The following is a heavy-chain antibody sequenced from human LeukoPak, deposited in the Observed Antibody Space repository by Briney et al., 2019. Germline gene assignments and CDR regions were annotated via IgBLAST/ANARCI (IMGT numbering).Heavy chain of an antibody. D-gene: IGHD3-22*01. CDR3: AKEGYYYDSSGYAAYFDY. CDR1: GFTFSSYA. J-gene: IGHJ4*02. CDR2: ISGSGGST. V-gene: IGHV3-23*01. Sequence: GGSLRLSCAASGFTFSSYAMSWVRQAPGKGLEWVSAISGSGGSTYYADSGKGRFTISRDNSKNTLYLQMNSMRAEDTAVYYCAKEGYYYDSSGYAAYFDYWGQGTLVTVSS.